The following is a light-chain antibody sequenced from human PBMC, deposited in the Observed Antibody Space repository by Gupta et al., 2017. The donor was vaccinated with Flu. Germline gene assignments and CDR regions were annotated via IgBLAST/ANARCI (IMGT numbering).Light chain of an antibody. J-gene: IGKJ5*01. Sequence: DTLALSPGERATLSCRASQGLVNYLAWYQQKPGQAPRLLIYDASNRATGIPARFSGSGSGTDFTLTISSREPEDFAVYYCQHRSIWPQVTFGQGTRLDIK. V-gene: IGKV3-11*01. CDR3: QHRSIWPQVT. CDR1: QGLVNY. CDR2: DAS.